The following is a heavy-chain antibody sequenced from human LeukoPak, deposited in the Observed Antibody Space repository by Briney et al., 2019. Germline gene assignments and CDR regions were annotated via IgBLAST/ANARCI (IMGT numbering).Heavy chain of an antibody. Sequence: KSSETLSLTCTVSVGSISSYYWSWIRQPPGKGLEFIGYIYYSGSTNYKPSLKSRVTISADTSQNQFSLKLTSVTAADTAVYYCARRGSTGYYYGYFQHWGQGTLVTVSS. D-gene: IGHD3-22*01. J-gene: IGHJ1*01. CDR1: VGSISSYY. CDR2: IYYSGST. V-gene: IGHV4-59*01. CDR3: ARRGSTGYYYGYFQH.